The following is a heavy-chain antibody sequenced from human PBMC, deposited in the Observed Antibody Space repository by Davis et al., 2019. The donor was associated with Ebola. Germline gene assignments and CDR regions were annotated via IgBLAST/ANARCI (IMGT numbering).Heavy chain of an antibody. V-gene: IGHV1-69*04. CDR1: GGTFSSYA. CDR2: IIPILGIA. D-gene: IGHD3-3*01. J-gene: IGHJ6*02. Sequence: SVKVSCKASGGTFSSYAISWVRQAPGQGLEWMGRIIPILGIANYAQKFQGRVTITADKSTSTAYMELSSLRSDDTAVYYCAREGKTYYDFWSGMDVWGQGTTVTVSS. CDR3: AREGKTYYDFWSGMDV.